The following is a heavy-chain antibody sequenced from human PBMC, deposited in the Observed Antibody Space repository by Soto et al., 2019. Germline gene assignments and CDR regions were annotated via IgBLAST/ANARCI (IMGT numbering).Heavy chain of an antibody. V-gene: IGHV3-23*01. CDR3: VKDEAGYSSSSFGDY. J-gene: IGHJ4*02. Sequence: PGGSLRLSCAASGFTFSSYAMSWVRQAPGKGLEWVSAISGSGGSTYYADSVKGRFTISRDNSKNTLYLQMNSLRAEDTAVYYCVKDEAGYSSSSFGDYWGQGTLVTVSS. D-gene: IGHD6-6*01. CDR2: ISGSGGST. CDR1: GFTFSSYA.